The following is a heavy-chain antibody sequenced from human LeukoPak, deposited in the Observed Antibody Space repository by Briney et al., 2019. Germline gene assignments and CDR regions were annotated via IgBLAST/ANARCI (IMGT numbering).Heavy chain of an antibody. V-gene: IGHV1-2*02. CDR1: GYTFTSYG. CDR3: VRDMIAAAGAGG. Sequence: ASVKVSCKASGYTFTSYGISWLRQAPGQGLEWMGWINPNSGGTDYAQRFQGRVTMTRVTSISTAYLEVTRLTSDDTAVYFCVRDMIAAAGAGGWGQGTLVTVSS. CDR2: INPNSGGT. J-gene: IGHJ4*02. D-gene: IGHD6-13*01.